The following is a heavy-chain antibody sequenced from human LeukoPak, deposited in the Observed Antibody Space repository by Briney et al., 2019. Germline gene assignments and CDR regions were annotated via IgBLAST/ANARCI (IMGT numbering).Heavy chain of an antibody. CDR2: IYYSGST. CDR3: ARHVAGQLVLLYFGESFDC. J-gene: IGHJ4*02. CDR1: GGSISSSIYY. V-gene: IGHV4-39*01. D-gene: IGHD3-10*01. Sequence: VKPSETLSLTCTVSGGSISSSIYYWAWIRQPPGKGLEWIGSIYYSGSTYQNPSLKSRVSISVDTSKNQLSLTLSSVTAADTAVYYCARHVAGQLVLLYFGESFDCWGQGTLVTVSS.